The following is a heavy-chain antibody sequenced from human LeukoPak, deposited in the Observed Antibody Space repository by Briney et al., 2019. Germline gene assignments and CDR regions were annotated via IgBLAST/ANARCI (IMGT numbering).Heavy chain of an antibody. CDR1: GYTFTSYG. V-gene: IGHV1-18*01. Sequence: ASVKVSCKASGYTFTSYGISWVRQAPGQGLEWMGWISAYNGNTNYAQKLQGRVTMTTDTSTSTAYMELRSLRSDDTAVYYCARDVILLWFGESSYYYYGMDVWGQGTTVTVSS. CDR3: ARDVILLWFGESSYYYYGMDV. CDR2: ISAYNGNT. D-gene: IGHD3-10*01. J-gene: IGHJ6*02.